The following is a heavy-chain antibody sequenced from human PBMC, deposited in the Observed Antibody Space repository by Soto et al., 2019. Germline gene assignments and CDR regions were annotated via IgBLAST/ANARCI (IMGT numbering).Heavy chain of an antibody. CDR2: IWYDGSNK. CDR1: GFTFSSYG. J-gene: IGHJ2*01. Sequence: QVQLVESGGGVVQPGRSLRLSCAASGFTFSSYGMHWVRQAPGKGLEWVAVIWYDGSNKYYADSVKGRFTISRDNSKNTLYLQMNSLRAEDTAVYYCARDSVDTAMAGELWGRGTLVTVSS. D-gene: IGHD5-18*01. CDR3: ARDSVDTAMAGEL. V-gene: IGHV3-33*01.